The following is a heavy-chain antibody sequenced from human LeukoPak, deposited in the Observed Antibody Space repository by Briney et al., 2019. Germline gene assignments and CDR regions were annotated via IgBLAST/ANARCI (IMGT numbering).Heavy chain of an antibody. CDR1: GYTFTSYD. Sequence: ASVKVSCKASGYTFTSYDINWVRLATGQGLEWMGWMNPNSGNTGYAQKFQGRVTITRNTSISTACMELSSLRSEDTAVYYCARGRYCSSTSCFAWLWFDPWGQGTLVTVSS. CDR3: ARGRYCSSTSCFAWLWFDP. D-gene: IGHD2-2*01. CDR2: MNPNSGNT. V-gene: IGHV1-8*03. J-gene: IGHJ5*02.